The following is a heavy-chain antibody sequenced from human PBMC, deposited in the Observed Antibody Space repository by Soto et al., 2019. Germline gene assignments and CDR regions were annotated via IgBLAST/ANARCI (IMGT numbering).Heavy chain of an antibody. Sequence: EVQLVESGGGLVQPGGSLRLSCAASGFIVSSSYMSWVRQAPGKGLEWVSDIYSGGSTYYADSVKGRFTISRDNSKNTLYIQMNGLGAEDTAVYYCARDVISYSYYYYGMDVWGQGTTVTVSS. CDR2: IYSGGST. V-gene: IGHV3-66*01. CDR1: GFIVSSSY. CDR3: ARDVISYSYYYYGMDV. J-gene: IGHJ6*02. D-gene: IGHD1-26*01.